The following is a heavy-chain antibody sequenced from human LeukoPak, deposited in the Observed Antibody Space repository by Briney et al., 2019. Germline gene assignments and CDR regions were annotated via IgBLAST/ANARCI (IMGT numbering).Heavy chain of an antibody. D-gene: IGHD3-3*01. CDR2: IRSKANSYAT. CDR1: GFTFSGSA. J-gene: IGHJ4*02. Sequence: GGSLRLSCAASGFTFSGSAMHWVRQASGKGLEWVGRIRSKANSYATAYAASVKGRVTISRDDSKNTAYLQMNSLKTEDTAVYYCTRRGTSGGGVGYWGQGTLVTVSS. CDR3: TRRGTSGGGVGY. V-gene: IGHV3-73*01.